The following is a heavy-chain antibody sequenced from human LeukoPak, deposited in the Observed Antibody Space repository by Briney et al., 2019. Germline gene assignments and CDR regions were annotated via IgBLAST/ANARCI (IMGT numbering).Heavy chain of an antibody. CDR2: MYTSGST. D-gene: IGHD3-22*01. CDR1: GGSISSYY. J-gene: IGHJ4*02. Sequence: SETLSLTCTVAGGSISSYYWSWIRQPAGKGLEWIGRMYTSGSTNYNPSLKSRVTMSVDTSKNQFSLKLSSVTAADTAVYYCASGSSYDSSGRGFDYWGQGTLVTVSS. CDR3: ASGSSYDSSGRGFDY. V-gene: IGHV4-4*07.